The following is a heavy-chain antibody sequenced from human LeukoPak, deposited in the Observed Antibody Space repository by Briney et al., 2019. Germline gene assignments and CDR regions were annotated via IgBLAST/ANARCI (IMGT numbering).Heavy chain of an antibody. V-gene: IGHV4-34*01. D-gene: IGHD3-16*02. CDR1: GGSFGGYY. J-gene: IGHJ4*02. CDR3: ARGDYDYVWGSYRRPSHFDY. Sequence: SETLSLTCAVYGGSFGGYYWSWIRQPPGKGLEWIGEINHSGSTNYNPSLKSRVTISVDTSKNQFSLKLSSVTAADTAVYYCARGDYDYVWGSYRRPSHFDYWGQGTLVTVSS. CDR2: INHSGST.